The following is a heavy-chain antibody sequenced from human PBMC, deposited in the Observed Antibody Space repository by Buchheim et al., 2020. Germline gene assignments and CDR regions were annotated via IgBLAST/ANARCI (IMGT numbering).Heavy chain of an antibody. V-gene: IGHV1-46*01. Sequence: QVQLVQSGAEVKKPGASVKVSCKASGYTFTSYYMHWVRQAPGQGLEWMGIINPSGGSTSYAQKFQGRVTMTRDTSTSTVYMELSSLRSEDTAVYYCARDRRTYDFWSGYLFGPSDYYFDYWGQGTL. D-gene: IGHD3-3*01. CDR3: ARDRRTYDFWSGYLFGPSDYYFDY. CDR1: GYTFTSYY. J-gene: IGHJ4*02. CDR2: INPSGGST.